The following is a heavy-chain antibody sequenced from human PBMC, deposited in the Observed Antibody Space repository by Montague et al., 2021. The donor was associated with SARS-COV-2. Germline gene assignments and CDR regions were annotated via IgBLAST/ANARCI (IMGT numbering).Heavy chain of an antibody. D-gene: IGHD1-1*01. Sequence: SETLSLTCEVSGGSIRSYYWCWIRQSPGKGLEWICYVHYTGSTKYNPSLKTRVTLSLGTPKNHFSLRLNSVTAADTAVYYCARAQNISSIANCVNYFDLWGLGTMVSVSS. CDR3: ARAQNISSIANCVNYFDL. CDR2: VHYTGST. J-gene: IGHJ4*02. V-gene: IGHV4-59*01. CDR1: GGSIRSYY.